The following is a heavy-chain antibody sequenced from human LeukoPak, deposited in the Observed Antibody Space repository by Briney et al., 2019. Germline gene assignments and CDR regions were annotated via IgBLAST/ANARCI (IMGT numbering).Heavy chain of an antibody. D-gene: IGHD1-26*01. J-gene: IGHJ3*02. CDR2: INPSGGST. V-gene: IGHV1-46*03. Sequence: ASVKVSCKASGYTFTSYYMHWVRQAPGQGLEWMGIINPSGGSTSYARKFQGRVTMTRDTSTSTVYMELSSLRSEDTAVYYCALVGATVLNAFDIWGQGTMVTVSS. CDR1: GYTFTSYY. CDR3: ALVGATVLNAFDI.